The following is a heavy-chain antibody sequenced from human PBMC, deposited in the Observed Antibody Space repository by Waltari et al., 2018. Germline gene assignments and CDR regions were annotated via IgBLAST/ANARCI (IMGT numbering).Heavy chain of an antibody. CDR1: W. CDR2: VHGSGRS. J-gene: IGHJ4*02. V-gene: IGHV4-4*02. Sequence: WGSWVRQSQGKGLEWIGQVHGSGRSNSNPSFASRVTVSLDTSKNEISLRLSYATAADTAVYYCARDRSRGLYLDSWGPGTQVTVSP. D-gene: IGHD3-22*01. CDR3: ARDRSRGLYLDS.